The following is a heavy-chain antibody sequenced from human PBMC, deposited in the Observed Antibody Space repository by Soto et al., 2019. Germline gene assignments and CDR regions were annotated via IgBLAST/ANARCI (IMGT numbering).Heavy chain of an antibody. CDR3: ARVGHYDFWSGYGAKNGMDA. Sequence: PSETLSLTCTVSGGSISSYYWSWIRQPPGKGLEWIGYIYYSGSTNYNPSLKSRLTISVDTSKNQFSLKLSSVTAADTAVYYCARVGHYDFWSGYGAKNGMDAWGQGTTVTVSS. V-gene: IGHV4-59*13. J-gene: IGHJ6*02. CDR2: IYYSGST. CDR1: GGSISSYY. D-gene: IGHD3-3*01.